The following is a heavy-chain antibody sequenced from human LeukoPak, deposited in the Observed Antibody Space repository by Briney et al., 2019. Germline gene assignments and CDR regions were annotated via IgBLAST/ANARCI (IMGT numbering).Heavy chain of an antibody. CDR2: ISTSGSTI. D-gene: IGHD3-16*01. CDR1: GFIFSTYE. CDR3: ARGGLRYFAL. Sequence: GGSLRLSCAASGFIFSTYEMNWVRQAPGKGLEWVSYISTSGSTIYYAGSVKGRFTISRDNTKKSLYLHMNSLRVEDTAVYYCARGGLRYFALWGQGAPVAVSS. J-gene: IGHJ5*02. V-gene: IGHV3-48*03.